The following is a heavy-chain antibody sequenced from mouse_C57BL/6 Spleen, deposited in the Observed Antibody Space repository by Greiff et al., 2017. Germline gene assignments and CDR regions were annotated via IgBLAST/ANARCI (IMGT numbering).Heavy chain of an antibody. D-gene: IGHD2-3*01. CDR2: INPSNGGT. CDR1: GYTFTSYW. J-gene: IGHJ2*01. Sequence: QVQLQQPGTELVKPGASVKLSCKASGYTFTSYWLHWVKQRPGQGLEWIGNINPSNGGTNYNEKFKSKATLTVDKSSSTAYMQLSSLTSADSAVYYCAREGWLLPGDYWGQGTTLTVSS. V-gene: IGHV1-53*01. CDR3: AREGWLLPGDY.